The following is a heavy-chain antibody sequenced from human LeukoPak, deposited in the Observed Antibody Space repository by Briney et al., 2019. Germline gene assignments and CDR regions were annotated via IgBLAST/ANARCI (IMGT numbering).Heavy chain of an antibody. J-gene: IGHJ4*02. CDR1: GGSISSGTYY. D-gene: IGHD3-3*02. Sequence: SETLSLTCTVSGGSISSGTYYWSWIRKPAGKGLEWIGRIYPTGSTNYKSSLKSRVSMSVDMSKNQFSLKLSSVTAADTAVYYCARVGNIAFLQEGYFDYWGQGTLVTVSS. V-gene: IGHV4-61*02. CDR3: ARVGNIAFLQEGYFDY. CDR2: IYPTGST.